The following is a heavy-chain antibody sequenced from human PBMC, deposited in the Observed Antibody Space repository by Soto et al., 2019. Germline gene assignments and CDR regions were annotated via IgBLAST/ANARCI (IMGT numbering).Heavy chain of an antibody. CDR1: GFTFDTYA. Sequence: GGSLRLSCAASGFTFDTYAMSWVRQAPGKGLEWVSSISGSGGSTYYADSVKGRFTISRDNSKNTLYLQMNSLRAEDTAVYYCARGTSGWGTYYYYYMDVWGKGTTGTVSS. CDR3: ARGTSGWGTYYYYYMDV. CDR2: ISGSGGST. J-gene: IGHJ6*03. V-gene: IGHV3-23*01. D-gene: IGHD2-8*02.